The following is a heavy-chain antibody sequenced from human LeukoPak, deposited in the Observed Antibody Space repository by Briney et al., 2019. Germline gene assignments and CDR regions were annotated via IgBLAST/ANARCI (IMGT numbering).Heavy chain of an antibody. CDR3: AKGVSSPTYYFDS. D-gene: IGHD5/OR15-5a*01. CDR1: GFTFSSYS. V-gene: IGHV3-23*01. CDR2: ISGSGDIT. J-gene: IGHJ4*02. Sequence: PGGSLRLSCAASGFTFSSYSMRWVRQAPGKGPEWVSSISGSGDITYYADSVKGRFTIFRDNSKNTLYLQMISLRAEDTAVYYCAKGVSSPTYYFDSWGQGTLVTVSS.